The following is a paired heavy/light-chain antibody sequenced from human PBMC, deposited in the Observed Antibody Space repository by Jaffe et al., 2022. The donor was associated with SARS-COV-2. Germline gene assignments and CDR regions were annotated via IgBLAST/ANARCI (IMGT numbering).Light chain of an antibody. J-gene: IGKJ5*01. V-gene: IGKV1-12*01. CDR2: AAS. CDR1: QGISSW. Sequence: DIQMTQSPSSVSASVGDRVTITCRASQGISSWLAWYQQKPGKAPKLLIYAASSLQSGVPSRFSGSGSGTDFTLTISSLQPEDFATYYCQQANSFFMFGQGTRLEIK. CDR3: QQANSFFM.
Heavy chain of an antibody. CDR2: IYAGNGNT. CDR3: ARGLAVAGVFYFDY. Sequence: QVQLVQSGAEVEKPGASVKVSCKASGYTFTSHAIHWVRQAPGQRLEWMGWIYAGNGNTKYSQKFQGRLTIIRDTSASTAYMELSSLRSEDTAVYYCARGLAVAGVFYFDYWGQGTLVTVSS. V-gene: IGHV1-3*01. CDR1: GYTFTSHA. J-gene: IGHJ4*02. D-gene: IGHD6-19*01.